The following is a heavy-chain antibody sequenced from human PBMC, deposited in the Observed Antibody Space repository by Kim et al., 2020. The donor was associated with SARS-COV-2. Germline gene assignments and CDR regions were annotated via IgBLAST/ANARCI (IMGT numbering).Heavy chain of an antibody. D-gene: IGHD6-6*01. CDR1: GFTFSSYS. CDR2: ISSSSSYI. J-gene: IGHJ5*02. Sequence: GGSLRLSCAASGFTFSSYSMNWVRQAPGKGLEWVSSISSSSSYIYYADSVKGRFTISRDNAKNTLYLHMNSLRAEDTAVYYCARASMAARPTNNWFDPWGQGTLVTVSS. V-gene: IGHV3-21*01. CDR3: ARASMAARPTNNWFDP.